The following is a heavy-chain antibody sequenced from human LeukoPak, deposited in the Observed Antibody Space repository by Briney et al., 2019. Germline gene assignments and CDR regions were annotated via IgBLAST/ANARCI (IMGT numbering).Heavy chain of an antibody. Sequence: GGSLRLSCAASGFTSNSFAMSWVRQAPGEGLEWVSTISGSGSTTYYADSVKGRFTISRDNSKNTLYLQMNSLRAEDMAVYYCARRDLLDGQWLFFGYWGQGTLVTVSS. V-gene: IGHV3-23*01. J-gene: IGHJ4*02. CDR3: ARRDLLDGQWLFFGY. D-gene: IGHD3-22*01. CDR1: GFTSNSFA. CDR2: ISGSGSTT.